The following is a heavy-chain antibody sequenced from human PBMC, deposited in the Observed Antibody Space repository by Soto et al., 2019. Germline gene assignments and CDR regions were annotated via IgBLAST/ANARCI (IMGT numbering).Heavy chain of an antibody. CDR3: ARDDGLSSTNVKAFDI. V-gene: IGHV3-21*01. Sequence: GGSLRLSCAASGFTFSRYYMNWVRQAPGEGLEWVSSISTTSTYTHYADSLKGRFTISRDNAKKLLYLQMDSLRAEDTAVYYCARDDGLSSTNVKAFDIWGQGTKVTVS. CDR2: ISTTSTYT. J-gene: IGHJ3*02. CDR1: GFTFSRYY. D-gene: IGHD2-2*01.